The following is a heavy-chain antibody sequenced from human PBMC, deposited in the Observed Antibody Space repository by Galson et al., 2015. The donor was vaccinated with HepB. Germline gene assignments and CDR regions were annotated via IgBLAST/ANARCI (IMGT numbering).Heavy chain of an antibody. Sequence: LSLTCNVDGVSISSRNYYWAWVRHTPGRGLEWVGSIYYTGTTWYNRSLKGRVSLSIDTSRKFFSLNIKSVTAADTAVYFCTWSRSSLTRNSQFDFWGRGTLVTVSS. J-gene: IGHJ4*02. CDR2: IYYTGTT. D-gene: IGHD3-3*01. CDR1: GVSISSRNYY. CDR3: TWSRSSLTRNSQFDF. V-gene: IGHV4-39*02.